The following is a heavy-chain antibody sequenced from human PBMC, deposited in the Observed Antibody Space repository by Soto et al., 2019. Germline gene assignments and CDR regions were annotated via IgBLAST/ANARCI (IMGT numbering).Heavy chain of an antibody. Sequence: QVQLQQWGAGLLKPSETLSLTCAVYGGSFSANWWTWIRQPPGKGLEWVGEVNHRGSTNYSPSLKNRLTVSGDTSNSRFSLILTSVTAADTAVYYCASARFDYWGRGIPVTVSS. CDR1: GGSFSANW. CDR2: VNHRGST. CDR3: ASARFDY. V-gene: IGHV4-34*01. J-gene: IGHJ4*02.